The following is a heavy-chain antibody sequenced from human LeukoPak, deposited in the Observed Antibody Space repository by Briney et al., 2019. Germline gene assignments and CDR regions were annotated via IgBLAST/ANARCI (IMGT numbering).Heavy chain of an antibody. CDR3: ASQKRNRYYYYYMDV. Sequence: GGSLRLSCAASGFTFSSYSMNWVRQAPGKGLEWVSSISSSSSYIYYADSVKGRFTISRDNAKNSLYLQMNSLRAEDTAVYYCASQKRNRYYYYYMDVWGKGTTVTVSS. V-gene: IGHV3-21*01. CDR2: ISSSSSYI. D-gene: IGHD2/OR15-2a*01. J-gene: IGHJ6*03. CDR1: GFTFSSYS.